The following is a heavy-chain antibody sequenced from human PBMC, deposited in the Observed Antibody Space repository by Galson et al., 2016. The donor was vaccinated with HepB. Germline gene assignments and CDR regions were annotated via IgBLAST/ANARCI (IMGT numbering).Heavy chain of an antibody. CDR2: VYYTGVA. Sequence: SETLSLTCTVSGGSIRTKTYSWGWIRQPPGKRLEWIGSVYYTGVASYNPSLPSRFTLSVDTSKNQILLKLSSVTAADTAVYYCARRIRGHTGSAAGLVDVWGKGTTVSVSS. CDR1: GGSIRTKTYS. J-gene: IGHJ6*04. D-gene: IGHD6-13*01. V-gene: IGHV4-39*01. CDR3: ARRIRGHTGSAAGLVDV.